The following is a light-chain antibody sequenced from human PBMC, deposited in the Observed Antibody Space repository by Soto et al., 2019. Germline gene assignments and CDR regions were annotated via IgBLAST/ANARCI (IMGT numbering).Light chain of an antibody. CDR3: QVWDSSSDHVV. CDR2: DVT. J-gene: IGLJ2*01. V-gene: IGLV2-14*01. CDR1: SSDVGAYDY. Sequence: QSALTQPASVSGSPGQSITISCTGTSSDVGAYDYVSWYQQHPGKAPKLMIYDVTNRPSGVSDRFSGSKSGNTATLTISRVEAGDEADYYCQVWDSSSDHVVFGGGTKVTVL.